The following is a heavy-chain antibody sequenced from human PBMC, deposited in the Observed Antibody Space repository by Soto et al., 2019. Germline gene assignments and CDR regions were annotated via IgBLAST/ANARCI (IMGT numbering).Heavy chain of an antibody. D-gene: IGHD6-19*01. CDR3: VRDRVYSSGHNPFYY. J-gene: IGHJ4*02. Sequence: ASVKVSCKASGGTFSSYAISWVRQAPGQGLEWMGGIIPIFGTANYAQKFQGRVTITADESTSTAYMELSSLRSEDTAVYYCVRDRVYSSGHNPFYYWGQGTLVTVSS. CDR2: IIPIFGTA. V-gene: IGHV1-69*13. CDR1: GGTFSSYA.